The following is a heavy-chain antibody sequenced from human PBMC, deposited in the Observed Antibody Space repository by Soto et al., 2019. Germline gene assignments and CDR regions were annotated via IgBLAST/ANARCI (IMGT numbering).Heavy chain of an antibody. CDR3: AKVSQLWLRGYFGY. J-gene: IGHJ4*02. CDR1: GFTFSSYA. Sequence: GGSLRLSCADSGFTFSSYAMSWVRQAPGKGLEWVSAISAGAVATNYADSVKGRFTISRDNSKNTLYLQMNSLRAEDTAVYYCAKVSQLWLRGYFGYWGQGTLVTVSS. D-gene: IGHD5-18*01. V-gene: IGHV3-23*01. CDR2: ISAGAVAT.